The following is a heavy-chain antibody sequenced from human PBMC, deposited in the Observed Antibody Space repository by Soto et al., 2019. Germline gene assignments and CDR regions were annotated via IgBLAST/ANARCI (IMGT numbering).Heavy chain of an antibody. Sequence: QVQLVQSGAEVKKPGSSVKVSCKASGDSFSSSAITWVRQAPGQGLEWMGGIIPLFAAPHYAHRFQDRVTITADESTSTAYMELSSLRSEDTAVYYCAILTTSGYYPPFDDWGPGTLVTVSS. V-gene: IGHV1-69*01. CDR2: IIPLFAAP. D-gene: IGHD3-22*01. CDR1: GDSFSSSA. J-gene: IGHJ4*02. CDR3: AILTTSGYYPPFDD.